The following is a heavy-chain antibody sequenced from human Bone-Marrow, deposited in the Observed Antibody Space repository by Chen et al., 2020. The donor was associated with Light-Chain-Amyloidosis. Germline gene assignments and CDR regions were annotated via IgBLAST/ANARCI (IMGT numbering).Heavy chain of an antibody. J-gene: IGHJ4*02. CDR2: INYDGSDT. CDR1: GFTFSSYW. Sequence: EVQLVESGGGLVQPGGSLRLSCAASGFTFSSYWMHWVRQAPGKGLVWVSHINYDGSDTTYADSVKGRFTISRDNAKSTLSLQMNSLRAEDTAVYYCVRDGSGAVPFDSWGQGTLVVVSS. D-gene: IGHD1-1*01. CDR3: VRDGSGAVPFDS. V-gene: IGHV3-74*01.